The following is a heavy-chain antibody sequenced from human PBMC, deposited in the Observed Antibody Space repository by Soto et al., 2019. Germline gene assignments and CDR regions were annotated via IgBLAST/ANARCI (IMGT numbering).Heavy chain of an antibody. J-gene: IGHJ4*02. D-gene: IGHD4-17*01. CDR1: GGRCAGYG. V-gene: IGHV5-10-1*01. Sequence: GESLQVWWRGSGGRCAGYGGSWVRQMPGKGLEWMGRIDPSDSYTNYSPSFQGHVTISADKSKNHFSLRLTSVTAADTAMYYCAMTTVTYPDYFDFWGQGALVTVSS. CDR3: AMTTVTYPDYFDF. CDR2: IDPSDSYT.